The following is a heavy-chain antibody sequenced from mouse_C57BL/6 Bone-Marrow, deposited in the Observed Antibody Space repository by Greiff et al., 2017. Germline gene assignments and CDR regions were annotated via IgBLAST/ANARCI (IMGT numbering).Heavy chain of an antibody. CDR2: INYDGSST. CDR1: GFTFSDYY. V-gene: IGHV5-16*01. Sequence: EVQVVESEGGLVQPGSSMKLSCTASGFTFSDYYMAWVRPVPEKGLEWVANINYDGSSTYYLDSLKSRFIISRDNAKNILYLQMSSLKSEDTATYYCARDQRGLGFAYWGQGTLVTVSA. CDR3: ARDQRGLGFAY. D-gene: IGHD6-1*01. J-gene: IGHJ3*01.